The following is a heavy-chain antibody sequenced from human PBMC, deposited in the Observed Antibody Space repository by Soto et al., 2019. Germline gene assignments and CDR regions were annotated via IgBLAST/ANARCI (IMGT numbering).Heavy chain of an antibody. Sequence: GGSLRLSCAASGFTVSSNYMSWVRQAPGKGLEWVSVIYSGGSTYYADSVKGRFTISRDNSKNTLYLQMNSLRAEDTAVYYCARDLGGDYRTNYFDYWGQGTLVTVSS. CDR1: GFTVSSNY. CDR2: IYSGGST. CDR3: ARDLGGDYRTNYFDY. J-gene: IGHJ4*02. V-gene: IGHV3-53*01. D-gene: IGHD4-17*01.